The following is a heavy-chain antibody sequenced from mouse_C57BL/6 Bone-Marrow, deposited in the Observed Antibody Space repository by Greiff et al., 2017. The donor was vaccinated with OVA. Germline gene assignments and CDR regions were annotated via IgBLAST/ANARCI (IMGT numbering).Heavy chain of an antibody. Sequence: VQLQQPGAELVKPGASVKMSCKASGYTFTSYWITWVKQRPGQGLEWIGDIYPGSGSTNYNEKFKSKATLTVDTSSSTAYMRLSSLTSEDSAVYYCARRAYGSSYVGYWGQGTTLTVSS. V-gene: IGHV1-55*01. D-gene: IGHD1-1*01. J-gene: IGHJ2*01. CDR3: ARRAYGSSYVGY. CDR2: IYPGSGST. CDR1: GYTFTSYW.